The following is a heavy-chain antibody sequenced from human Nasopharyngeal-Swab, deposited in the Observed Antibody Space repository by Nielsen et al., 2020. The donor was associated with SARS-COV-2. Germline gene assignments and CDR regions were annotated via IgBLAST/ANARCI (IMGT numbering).Heavy chain of an antibody. CDR3: ARGITMVQGVIRTNYYYGMDV. J-gene: IGHJ6*02. CDR1: GFTFSSYG. V-gene: IGHV3-33*01. CDR2: IWYDGSNK. D-gene: IGHD3-10*01. Sequence: GGSLRLSCAASGFTFSSYGMHWVRQAPGKGLEWVAVIWYDGSNKYYADSVKGRFTISRDNSKNTLYLQMNSLRAEDTAVYYCARGITMVQGVIRTNYYYGMDVWGQGTTVTVSS.